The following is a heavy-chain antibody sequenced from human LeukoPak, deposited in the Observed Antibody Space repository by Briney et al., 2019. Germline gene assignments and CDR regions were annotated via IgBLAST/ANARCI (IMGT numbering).Heavy chain of an antibody. Sequence: GGSLRLSCAASGFTFRSYAMSWVRQAPGKGLEWVSGISASGDNTNYADSVKGRFTISRDNSRDTLYLQMNSLRAEDTAVYYCAKIPVWSGYNLKYYFDFWGQGTLVTVSS. V-gene: IGHV3-23*01. CDR1: GFTFRSYA. J-gene: IGHJ4*02. D-gene: IGHD3-3*01. CDR3: AKIPVWSGYNLKYYFDF. CDR2: ISASGDNT.